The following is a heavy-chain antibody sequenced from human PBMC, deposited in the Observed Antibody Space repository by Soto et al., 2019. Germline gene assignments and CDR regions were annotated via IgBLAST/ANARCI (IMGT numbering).Heavy chain of an antibody. J-gene: IGHJ3*02. CDR3: ARSRAVYYDSSGYQRDAFDI. Sequence: VASVKVSCKASGYTFTSYDINWVRQATGQGLEWMGWMNPNSGNTGYAQKFQGRVTMTRNTSISTAYMELSSLRSEDTAVYYCARSRAVYYDSSGYQRDAFDIWGQGTMVTVSS. CDR2: MNPNSGNT. D-gene: IGHD3-22*01. CDR1: GYTFTSYD. V-gene: IGHV1-8*01.